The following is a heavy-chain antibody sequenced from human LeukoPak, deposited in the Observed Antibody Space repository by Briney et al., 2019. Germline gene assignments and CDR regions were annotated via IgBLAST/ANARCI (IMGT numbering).Heavy chain of an antibody. CDR2: IDTDGSTT. D-gene: IGHD1-26*01. V-gene: IGHV3-74*01. CDR1: GFTFSSYG. Sequence: GGSLRLSCAASGFTFSSYGMHWVRQAPGKGLVWVSRIDTDGSTTTYADSVKGRFTISRDNAKNTLYLQMNSLRAEDTAVYYCARTIGSKNAFDLWGQGTMVTVSS. J-gene: IGHJ3*01. CDR3: ARTIGSKNAFDL.